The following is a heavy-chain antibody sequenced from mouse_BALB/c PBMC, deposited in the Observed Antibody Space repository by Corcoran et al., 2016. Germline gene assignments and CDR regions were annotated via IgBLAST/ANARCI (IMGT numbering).Heavy chain of an antibody. CDR2: IDPANGNT. CDR1: GFNIKDTS. CDR3: ARKYGKGIYFDY. Sequence: EVQLQQSGAELVKPGASVKLSCTASGFNIKDTSMHWVKQRPEQGLEWIGRIDPANGNTKYDPKFQGKATITADTSSNTAYLQLSSLTSEDTAVYYCARKYGKGIYFDYWGQGTTLTVSS. D-gene: IGHD2-10*02. V-gene: IGHV14-3*02. J-gene: IGHJ2*01.